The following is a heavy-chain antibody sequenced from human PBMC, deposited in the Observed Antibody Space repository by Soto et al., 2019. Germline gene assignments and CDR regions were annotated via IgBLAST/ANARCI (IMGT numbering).Heavy chain of an antibody. CDR3: TRGRTFA. V-gene: IGHV3-48*02. D-gene: IGHD2-2*01. Sequence: VQLVESGGGLVQPGKSLRLSCAASGFTFSSYTMNWVRQAPGRGLEWVAYISSTSSTIQYADSVKGRFTISKDNANNSLYLQMNSLRDEDTAVYYCTRGRTFAWGQGTLVTVSS. J-gene: IGHJ4*02. CDR1: GFTFSSYT. CDR2: ISSTSSTI.